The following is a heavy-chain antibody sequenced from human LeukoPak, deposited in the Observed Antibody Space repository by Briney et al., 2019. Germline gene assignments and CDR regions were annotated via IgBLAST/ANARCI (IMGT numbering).Heavy chain of an antibody. CDR2: ISYDGSNK. CDR3: ARFSIRGFDY. D-gene: IGHD3-9*01. V-gene: IGHV3-30*03. Sequence: PGRSLRLSCAASGFTFSSYGMHWVRQAPGKGLEWVAVISYDGSNKYYADSVKGRFTISRDNSKNTLYLQMNSLRDEDTAVYYCARFSIRGFDYWGQGTLVTVSS. CDR1: GFTFSSYG. J-gene: IGHJ4*02.